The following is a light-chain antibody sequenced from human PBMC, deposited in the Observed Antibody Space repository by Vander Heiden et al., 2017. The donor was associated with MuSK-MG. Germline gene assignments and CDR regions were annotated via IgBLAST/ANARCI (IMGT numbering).Light chain of an antibody. CDR1: RSDIGAGND. CDR3: QSQDNSLSGPGVV. CDR2: DST. J-gene: IGLJ2*01. Sequence: QSVLTQPPSVSGAPGQRVTIPCTGTRSDIGAGNDVHWYQQLPGTAPKHLIYDSTIRASGVSDRFAASRSGTSASLAITGLRADDEADYYCQSQDNSLSGPGVVFGGGTRLTVL. V-gene: IGLV1-40*01.